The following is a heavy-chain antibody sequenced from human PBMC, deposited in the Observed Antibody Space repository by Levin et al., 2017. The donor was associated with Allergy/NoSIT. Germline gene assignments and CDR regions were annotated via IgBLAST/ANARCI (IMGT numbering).Heavy chain of an antibody. V-gene: IGHV3-7*01. CDR1: GFTFTSFW. J-gene: IGHJ6*02. CDR2: IKQDGSET. CDR3: AREEGWGYHYGMDG. Sequence: GGSLRLSCAASGFTFTSFWMTWVRQVPGKGLEWVANIKQDGSETYYVDSVKGRFTISRDNGKNSVYLQMNSLRVDDTAVYYCAREEGWGYHYGMDGWGQGTTVTVSS. D-gene: IGHD3-16*02.